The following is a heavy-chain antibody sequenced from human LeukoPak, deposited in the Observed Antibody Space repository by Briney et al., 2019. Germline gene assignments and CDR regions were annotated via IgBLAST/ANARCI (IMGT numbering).Heavy chain of an antibody. CDR3: ARSFGSGAAPGWFDP. Sequence: GGSLRLSCAASGFTFSSYWMHWVRQAPGKGLVWVSRINSDGSSTSYADSVKGRFTISRDNAKNTLYLQMNSLRAEDTAVYYCARSFGSGAAPGWFDPWGQGTLVTVSS. CDR2: INSDGSST. D-gene: IGHD3-16*01. V-gene: IGHV3-74*01. CDR1: GFTFSSYW. J-gene: IGHJ5*02.